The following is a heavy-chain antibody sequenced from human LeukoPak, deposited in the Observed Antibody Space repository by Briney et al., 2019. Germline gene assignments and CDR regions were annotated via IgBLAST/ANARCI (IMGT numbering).Heavy chain of an antibody. J-gene: IGHJ4*02. CDR2: ISESTKQK. CDR1: GIPFRRNS. CDR3: ARNPYGDYYFDY. V-gene: IGHV3-30*04. D-gene: IGHD4-17*01. Sequence: HPGGSLRLSCVASGIPFRRNSMHWVRRAPGGGPEWLAFISESTKQKNYADSVQGRFTISRDNSKNTLFLQMDSLRGDDTGIYYCARNPYGDYYFDYWGQGTLVTVSS.